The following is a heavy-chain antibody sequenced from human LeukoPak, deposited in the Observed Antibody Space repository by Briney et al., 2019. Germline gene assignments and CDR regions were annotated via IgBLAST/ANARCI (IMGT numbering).Heavy chain of an antibody. Sequence: GGSLRLSCAASGFTFSSYGMHWVRQAPGKGLEWVAFIRYDGSNKYYADSVKGRFTISRDNSKNTLYLQMNSLRAEDTAVYYCARDSLALGYCSSTSCYLAYWGQGTLVTVSS. J-gene: IGHJ4*02. CDR2: IRYDGSNK. D-gene: IGHD2-2*01. CDR3: ARDSLALGYCSSTSCYLAY. V-gene: IGHV3-30*02. CDR1: GFTFSSYG.